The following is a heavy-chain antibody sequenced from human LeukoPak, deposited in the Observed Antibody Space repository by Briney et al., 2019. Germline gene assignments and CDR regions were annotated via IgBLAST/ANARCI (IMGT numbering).Heavy chain of an antibody. CDR3: ARHQVSPYYYDSSGYYT. V-gene: IGHV4-34*01. D-gene: IGHD3-22*01. CDR2: INHSGST. J-gene: IGHJ5*02. CDR1: GGSISSYY. Sequence: SETLSLTCTVSGGSISSYYWSWIRQPPGKGLEWIGEINHSGSTNYNPSLKSRVTISVDTSKNQFSLKLSSVTAADTAVYYCARHQVSPYYYDSSGYYTWGQGTLVTVSS.